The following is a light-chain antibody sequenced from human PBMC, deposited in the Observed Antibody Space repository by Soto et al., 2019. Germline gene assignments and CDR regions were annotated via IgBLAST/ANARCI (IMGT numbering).Light chain of an antibody. Sequence: QSVLTQPASVSASPGQSITISCTGTSSDVGGSNFVSWYKQHPGKPPKLIIYDVATRPSGVSNRFSGSKSGSTASLIISRLQTEDEADYYCVSCTSSTTYVFGSGTKLTVL. CDR1: SSDVGGSNF. J-gene: IGLJ1*01. V-gene: IGLV2-14*03. CDR2: DVA. CDR3: VSCTSSTTYV.